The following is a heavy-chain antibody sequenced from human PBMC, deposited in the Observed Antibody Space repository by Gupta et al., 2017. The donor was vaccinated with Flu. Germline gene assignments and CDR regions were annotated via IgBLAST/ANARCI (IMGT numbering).Heavy chain of an antibody. D-gene: IGHD3-22*01. CDR1: GYTFTSYY. J-gene: IGHJ4*02. V-gene: IGHV1-46*01. CDR2: INPSGGST. CDR3: ARGSYYYDSSGYPSFDY. Sequence: QVQLVQSGAEVKKPGASVKVSCTASGYTFTSYYMHWVRPAPGQGLEWMGIINPSGGSTSYAQKFQGRVTMTRDTSTSTVYMELSSLRSEDTAVYYCARGSYYYDSSGYPSFDYWGQGTLVTVAS.